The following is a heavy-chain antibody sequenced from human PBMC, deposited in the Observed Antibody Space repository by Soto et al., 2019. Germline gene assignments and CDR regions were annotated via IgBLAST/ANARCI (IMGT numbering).Heavy chain of an antibody. CDR3: AKDRLSRWLPSSPFDY. V-gene: IGHV3-30*18. J-gene: IGHJ4*02. Sequence: QVQLVESGGGVVQPGRSLRLSCAASGFTFSSYGMHWVRQAPGKGLEWVAVISYDGSNKYYADSVKGRFTISRDNSKNTLYLQMNSLRAEDTAVYYCAKDRLSRWLPSSPFDYWGQGTLVTVSS. D-gene: IGHD5-12*01. CDR1: GFTFSSYG. CDR2: ISYDGSNK.